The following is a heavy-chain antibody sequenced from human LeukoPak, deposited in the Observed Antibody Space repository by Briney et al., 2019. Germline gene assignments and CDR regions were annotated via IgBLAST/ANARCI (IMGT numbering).Heavy chain of an antibody. CDR1: GFTFSTYT. CDR2: ISYDGSYT. J-gene: IGHJ4*02. V-gene: IGHV3-30*04. Sequence: GGSLTLSCAASGFTFSTYTMHWVRHAPGKRLEWVAYISYDGSYTYYEESVRGRFTISGDTSKNTLYLKMSSLKPADTAVYYCARGYGPYNIACLFASWGQGTLVTVSS. D-gene: IGHD1-14*01. CDR3: ARGYGPYNIACLFAS.